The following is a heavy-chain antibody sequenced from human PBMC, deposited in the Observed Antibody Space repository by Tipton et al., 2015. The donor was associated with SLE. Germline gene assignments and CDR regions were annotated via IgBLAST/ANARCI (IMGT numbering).Heavy chain of an antibody. CDR2: ISYDATLK. Sequence: SLRLSCAASGFTFSHYAMHWVRQAPGKGLKWVAFISYDATLKYYADSVKGRLTISRDDSKNTLFLEMSSLRPGDTAVYFCARVNAEMEFDLWGQGTLVTVSS. D-gene: IGHD2-8*01. V-gene: IGHV3-30*04. CDR3: ARVNAEMEFDL. J-gene: IGHJ5*02. CDR1: GFTFSHYA.